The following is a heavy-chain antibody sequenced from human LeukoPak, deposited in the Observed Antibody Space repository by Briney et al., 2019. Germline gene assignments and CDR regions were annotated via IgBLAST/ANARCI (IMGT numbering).Heavy chain of an antibody. CDR1: GGSIRSDY. CDR2: IHYSGST. Sequence: SETLSLTCTVSGGSIRSDYWSWVRQPPGKGLGWIGYIHYSGSTNYNASLKSRVSISVDMSKNQFSLKLTSVTAADTAVYYCARLGRKTTVVPHDFDCWGQGTLVTVSS. CDR3: ARLGRKTTVVPHDFDC. V-gene: IGHV4-59*01. J-gene: IGHJ4*02. D-gene: IGHD4-23*01.